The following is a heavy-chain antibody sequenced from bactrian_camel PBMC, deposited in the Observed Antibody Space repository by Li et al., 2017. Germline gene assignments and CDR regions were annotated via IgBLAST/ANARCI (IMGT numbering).Heavy chain of an antibody. CDR1: GFTFKDYG. Sequence: VQLVESGGGLVQPGGSLKLSCAASGFTFKDYGMAWVRQDAGKGLDWVSSISWGGDSWGGDGTNYAESVRGRFTIYRDNARNTLYLQMSSLEPKDTAMYYCVADPWAGWVTGWGQGTQVTVS. CDR2: ISWGGDSWGGDGT. CDR3: VADPWAGWVTG. J-gene: IGHJ4*01. V-gene: IGHV3-1*01. D-gene: IGHD5*01.